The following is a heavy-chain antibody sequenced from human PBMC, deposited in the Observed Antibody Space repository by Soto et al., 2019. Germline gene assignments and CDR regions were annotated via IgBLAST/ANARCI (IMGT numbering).Heavy chain of an antibody. D-gene: IGHD2-2*01. V-gene: IGHV1-18*01. CDR1: GYTCSTFA. Sequence: QVQLVQSAAEVKKPGASVKVSCKASGYTCSTFAITWVRQAPGQGLEWMGYITTYSGNTYYAQKLQGRVTMTTDTSTSTAYMELRSLRSDDTAVYFCARGTGDFAYWGQGTLVTVSS. CDR2: ITTYSGNT. J-gene: IGHJ4*02. CDR3: ARGTGDFAY.